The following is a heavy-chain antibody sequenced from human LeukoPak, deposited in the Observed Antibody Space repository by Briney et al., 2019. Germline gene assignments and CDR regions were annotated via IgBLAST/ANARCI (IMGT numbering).Heavy chain of an antibody. CDR2: IKEDGTAK. CDR1: GFTFSSHW. J-gene: IGHJ3*01. CDR3: AKRNAFDF. Sequence: TGGSLRLSCVASGFTFSSHWMKWVGQAPGKGLEWVGNIKEDGTAKYYVESVKGRFTISRDNSKNSVFLQMNSLRGEDTAVYYCAKRNAFDFWGHGTMVTVSS. V-gene: IGHV3-7*01.